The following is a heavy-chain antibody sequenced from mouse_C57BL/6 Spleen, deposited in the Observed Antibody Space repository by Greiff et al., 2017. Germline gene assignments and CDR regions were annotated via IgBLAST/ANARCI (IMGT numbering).Heavy chain of an antibody. CDR2: INPSSGYT. V-gene: IGHV1-7*01. D-gene: IGHD2-4*01. Sequence: VKLVESGAELAKPGASVKLSCKASGYTFTSYWMHWVKQRPGQGLEWIGYINPSSGYTKYNQKFKDKATLIADKSSSTAYMQLSSLTYEDSAVYYCARDYDYGGAMDYWGQGTSVTVSS. CDR1: GYTFTSYW. CDR3: ARDYDYGGAMDY. J-gene: IGHJ4*01.